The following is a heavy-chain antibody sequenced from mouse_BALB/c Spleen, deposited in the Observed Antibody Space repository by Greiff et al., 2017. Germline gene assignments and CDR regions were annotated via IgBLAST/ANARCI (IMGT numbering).Heavy chain of an antibody. CDR1: GYAFTNYL. CDR3: ARYDGYYVFAY. D-gene: IGHD2-3*01. V-gene: IGHV1-54*01. Sequence: QVQLKESGAELVRPGTSVKVSCKASGYAFTNYLIEWVKQRPGQGLEWIGVINPGSGGTNYNEKFKGKATLTADKSSSTAYMQLSSLTSDDSAVYFCARYDGYYVFAYWGQGTLVTVSA. CDR2: INPGSGGT. J-gene: IGHJ3*01.